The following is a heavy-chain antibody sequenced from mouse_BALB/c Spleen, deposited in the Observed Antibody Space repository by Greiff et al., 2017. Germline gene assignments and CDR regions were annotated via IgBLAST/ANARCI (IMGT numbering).Heavy chain of an antibody. CDR1: GYTFSSYW. D-gene: IGHD2-4*01. J-gene: IGHJ4*01. CDR2: ILPGSGST. V-gene: IGHV1-9*01. Sequence: VQLQESGAELMKPGASVKISCKATGYTFSSYWIEWVKQRPGHGLEWSGEILPGSGSTNYNEKFKGKATFTADTSSNTAYMQLSSLTSEDSAVYYCARRGFGRSTMRMDYWGQGTSVTVSS. CDR3: ARRGFGRSTMRMDY.